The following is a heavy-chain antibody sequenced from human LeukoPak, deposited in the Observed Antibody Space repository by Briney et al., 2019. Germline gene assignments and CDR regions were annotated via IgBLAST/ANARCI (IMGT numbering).Heavy chain of an antibody. CDR2: INPNSDDT. J-gene: IGHJ4*02. Sequence: GASVKVSCKASGYTFTDYYLHWVRQAPGQGLEWMGRINPNSDDTNYAQKFQGRVTMTRDTSTSTAYMELSRLRSDDTAVYYCAGSSCDATSCYAVLIDYWGQGTLVTVSS. V-gene: IGHV1-2*06. CDR3: AGSSCDATSCYAVLIDY. CDR1: GYTFTDYY. D-gene: IGHD2-2*01.